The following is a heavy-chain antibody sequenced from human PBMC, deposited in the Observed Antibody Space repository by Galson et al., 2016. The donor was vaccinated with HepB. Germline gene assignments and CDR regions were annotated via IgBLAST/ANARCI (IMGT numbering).Heavy chain of an antibody. Sequence: SLRLSCATSGLTFSDYGMHWVRQAPGKGLEWVAVIWFDGSNKYYADSVKGRFTISRDNSKNTLYLQMNSLRAEDTAVYYCARDRVGVAARPGYYYYGMDVWGQGTTVAVSS. J-gene: IGHJ6*02. D-gene: IGHD6-6*01. CDR2: IWFDGSNK. V-gene: IGHV3-33*01. CDR1: GLTFSDYG. CDR3: ARDRVGVAARPGYYYYGMDV.